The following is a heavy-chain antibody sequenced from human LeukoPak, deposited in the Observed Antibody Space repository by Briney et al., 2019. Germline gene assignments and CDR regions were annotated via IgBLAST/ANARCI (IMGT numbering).Heavy chain of an antibody. Sequence: GGSLRLSCAASGFTFSSYWMSWVRQAPGKGLEWVANIKQDGSEKYYVDSVKGRFTISRDNAKNSLYLQMNSLRAEDTAVYYCARDHNGYGYTGDLFDYWGQGTLVTVSS. CDR3: ARDHNGYGYTGDLFDY. V-gene: IGHV3-7*01. CDR1: GFTFSSYW. J-gene: IGHJ4*02. CDR2: IKQDGSEK. D-gene: IGHD5-18*01.